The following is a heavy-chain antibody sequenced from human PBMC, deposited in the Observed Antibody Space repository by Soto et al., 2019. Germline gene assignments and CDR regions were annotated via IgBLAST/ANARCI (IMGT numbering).Heavy chain of an antibody. V-gene: IGHV3-23*01. CDR3: AKCYGGNAYASQLDY. Sequence: GESLKISCAASGFTFAGYVMTWVRQAPGKGLEWVSGISGSGGNTFYADSVKGRFTISRDISKNTLYLEMNGLRAEDTATYFCAKCYGGNAYASQLDYWGPGTLVTVSS. J-gene: IGHJ4*02. CDR1: GFTFAGYV. CDR2: ISGSGGNT. D-gene: IGHD3-16*01.